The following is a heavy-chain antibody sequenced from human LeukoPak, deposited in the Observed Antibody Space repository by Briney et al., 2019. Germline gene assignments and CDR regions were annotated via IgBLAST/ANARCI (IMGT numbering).Heavy chain of an antibody. CDR2: ISAYNGNT. J-gene: IGHJ4*02. CDR1: GYTFTSYG. Sequence: GASVKVSCKASGYTFTSYGISWVRRAPGQGLEWMGWISAYNGNTNYAQKLQGRVTMTTDTSTSTAYMELRSLRSDDTAVYYCARDLSVVGATEEKFDYWGQGTLVTVSS. V-gene: IGHV1-18*01. D-gene: IGHD1-26*01. CDR3: ARDLSVVGATEEKFDY.